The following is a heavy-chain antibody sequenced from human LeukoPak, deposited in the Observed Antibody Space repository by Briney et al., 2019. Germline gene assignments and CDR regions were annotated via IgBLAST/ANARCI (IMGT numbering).Heavy chain of an antibody. CDR3: ARYCSGGSCYDSWFDP. CDR1: GGSISSGGYS. J-gene: IGHJ5*02. Sequence: SETLSLTCAVSGGSISSGGYSWSWIRQPPGKGLEWIGYIYHSGSTYYNPSLKSRVTISVDRSKNQFSLKLSSVTAVDTAVYYCARYCSGGSCYDSWFDPWGQGTLVTVSS. D-gene: IGHD2-15*01. CDR2: IYHSGST. V-gene: IGHV4-30-2*01.